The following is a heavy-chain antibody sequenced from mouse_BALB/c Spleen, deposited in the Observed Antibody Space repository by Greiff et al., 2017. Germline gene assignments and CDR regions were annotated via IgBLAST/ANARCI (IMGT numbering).Heavy chain of an antibody. CDR1: GFNIKDTY. Sequence: VQLKESGAELVKPGASVKLSCTASGFNIKDTYMHWVKQRPEQGLEWIGRIDPANGNTKYDPKFQGKATITADTSSNTAYLQLSSLTSEDTAVYYCARGGLLRLDYWGQGTTLTVSS. CDR2: IDPANGNT. J-gene: IGHJ2*01. D-gene: IGHD1-2*01. V-gene: IGHV14-3*02. CDR3: ARGGLLRLDY.